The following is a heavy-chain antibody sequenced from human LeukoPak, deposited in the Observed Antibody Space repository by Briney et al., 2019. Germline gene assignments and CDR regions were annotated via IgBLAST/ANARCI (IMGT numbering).Heavy chain of an antibody. V-gene: IGHV4-39*01. D-gene: IGHD6-19*01. J-gene: IGHJ5*02. CDR1: GGSISSSSYY. Sequence: PSETLSLTCTVSGGSISSSSYYWGWIRQPPGKGLEWTGSIYYSGSTYYNPSLKSRVTISVDTSKNQFSLKLSSVTAADTAVYYCARDEVISVGFDPWGQGTLVTVSS. CDR3: ARDEVISVGFDP. CDR2: IYYSGST.